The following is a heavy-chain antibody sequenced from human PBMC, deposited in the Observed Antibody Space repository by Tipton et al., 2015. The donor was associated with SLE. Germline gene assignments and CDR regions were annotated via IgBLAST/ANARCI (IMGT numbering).Heavy chain of an antibody. V-gene: IGHV3-23*01. J-gene: IGHJ5*02. CDR1: GVTFGSYA. CDR2: ISGSGGST. Sequence: SLRLSCAASGVTFGSYAMSWVRQAPGKGLEWVSSISGSGGSTNHADSVKGRFTISRDSSKHTLYLQMNSLRAEDTAVYYCAKGGGNWLDPWGQGTLVTVSS. D-gene: IGHD3-16*01. CDR3: AKGGGNWLDP.